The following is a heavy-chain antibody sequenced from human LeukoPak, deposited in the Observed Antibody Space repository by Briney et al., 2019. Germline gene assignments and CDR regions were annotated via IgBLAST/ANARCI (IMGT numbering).Heavy chain of an antibody. CDR2: IFYRGNS. D-gene: IGHD2-2*01. V-gene: IGHV4-31*03. Sequence: SQPLSLTCSVSGGSISSGGSYWSWICQHPGKGLEWIGYIFYRGNSYYNPSLKSRVTISIDTSKSQFSLRLSSVTAADTAVYYCARASGCPSSSCYSGYFDCWGQGTLVTVSS. J-gene: IGHJ4*02. CDR3: ARASGCPSSSCYSGYFDC. CDR1: GGSISSGGSY.